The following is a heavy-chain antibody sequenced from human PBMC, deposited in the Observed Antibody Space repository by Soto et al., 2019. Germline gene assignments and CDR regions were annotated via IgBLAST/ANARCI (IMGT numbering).Heavy chain of an antibody. CDR3: AKDLQIWELGAFDI. V-gene: IGHV3-23*01. J-gene: IGHJ3*02. Sequence: GGSLRVSRAAPGFTFCSYSLRWGRQAPGKGLEWVSAISGSGGSTYYADSVKGRFTISRDNSKNTLYLQMNSLRAEDTAVYYCAKDLQIWELGAFDIWGQGTMVTVSS. D-gene: IGHD1-26*01. CDR1: GFTFCSYS. CDR2: ISGSGGST.